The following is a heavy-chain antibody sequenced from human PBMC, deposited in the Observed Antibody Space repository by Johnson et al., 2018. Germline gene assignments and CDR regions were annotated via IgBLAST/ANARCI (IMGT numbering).Heavy chain of an antibody. CDR2: IWYDGSNK. CDR3: AREGVIAVAGTPVAYGVDV. V-gene: IGHV3-33*01. D-gene: IGHD6-19*01. J-gene: IGHJ6*02. CDR1: GFTFSSYG. Sequence: QVQLVESGGGVVQPGRSLRLSCAASGFTFSSYGMHWVRQAPGKGLEWVAVIWYDGSNKYYADSVKGRFTISRDNSKNTLYLQMNSLRAEDTALYYCAREGVIAVAGTPVAYGVDVWGQGTTVTVSS.